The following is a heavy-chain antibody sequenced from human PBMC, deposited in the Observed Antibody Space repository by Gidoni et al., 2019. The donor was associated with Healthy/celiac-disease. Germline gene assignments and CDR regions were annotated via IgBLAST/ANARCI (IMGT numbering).Heavy chain of an antibody. CDR3: ARGGRYYDFWSGYQYYFDY. D-gene: IGHD3-3*01. V-gene: IGHV1-18*01. Sequence: QVQLVQSGAEVKRPGASVKVSCKASGYTFTSYGIRWVRQAPGQGLEWMGWISAYNGNTNYAQKLQGRVTMTTDTSTSTAYMELRSLRSDDTAVYYCARGGRYYDFWSGYQYYFDYWGQGTLVTVSS. J-gene: IGHJ4*02. CDR1: GYTFTSYG. CDR2: ISAYNGNT.